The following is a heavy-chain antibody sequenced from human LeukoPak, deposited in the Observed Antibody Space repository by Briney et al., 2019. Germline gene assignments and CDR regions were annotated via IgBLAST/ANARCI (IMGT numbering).Heavy chain of an antibody. J-gene: IGHJ4*02. CDR2: ISGSSSFV. D-gene: IGHD3-16*01. V-gene: IGHV3-21*01. CDR3: ARDRAVLNFFDH. CDR1: GFTFSGYS. Sequence: PGGSLRLSCEASGFTFSGYSMNWVRQAPGKGLEWVSSISGSSSFVYYADSVKGRFTISRDNAEDSLYLEMNSLRVEDTAVYYCARDRAVLNFFDHWGQGTLVTVSS.